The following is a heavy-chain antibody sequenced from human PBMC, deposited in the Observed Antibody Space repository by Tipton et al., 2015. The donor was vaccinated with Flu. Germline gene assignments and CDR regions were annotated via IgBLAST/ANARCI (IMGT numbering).Heavy chain of an antibody. J-gene: IGHJ4*02. D-gene: IGHD3-10*02. Sequence: TLSLTCAVSGDSITTTNYYWAWIRQPPGKGLDWIGSIYPSGATYYNPSLKSRVTISVDTSKSQFSLMLRSVTAADTAVYYCARLSYYDVDLKNFYFDYWGQGALVTVSS. CDR2: IYPSGAT. CDR1: GDSITTTNYY. CDR3: ARLSYYDVDLKNFYFDY. V-gene: IGHV4-39*01.